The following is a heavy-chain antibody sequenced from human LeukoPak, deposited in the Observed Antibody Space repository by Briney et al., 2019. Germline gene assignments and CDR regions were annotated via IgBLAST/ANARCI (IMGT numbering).Heavy chain of an antibody. V-gene: IGHV3-74*01. Sequence: GGSLRLSCAASGFTFSDSWMHWVRQAPGKGPEWLSRTSKDGTDTVYADSAKGRLTASRDNTKNTVYLELTSLRPDDTALYYFARGGYSGSYYRFSWGRGTLVTVAS. CDR2: TSKDGTDT. J-gene: IGHJ4*02. CDR1: GFTFSDSW. CDR3: ARGGYSGSYYRFS. D-gene: IGHD6-25*01.